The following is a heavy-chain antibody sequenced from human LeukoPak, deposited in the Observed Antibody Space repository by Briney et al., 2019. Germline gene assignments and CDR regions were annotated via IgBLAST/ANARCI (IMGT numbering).Heavy chain of an antibody. D-gene: IGHD3-22*01. Sequence: SETLSLTCTVSGYSISSGYYWGWIRQPPGKGLEWIGSIYHSGSTYYNPSLKSRVTISGDTSKNQFSLKLSSVTAADTAVYYCARGNSSGYHYRDYFDYWGQGTLVTVSS. CDR3: ARGNSSGYHYRDYFDY. J-gene: IGHJ4*02. CDR1: GYSISSGYY. V-gene: IGHV4-38-2*02. CDR2: IYHSGST.